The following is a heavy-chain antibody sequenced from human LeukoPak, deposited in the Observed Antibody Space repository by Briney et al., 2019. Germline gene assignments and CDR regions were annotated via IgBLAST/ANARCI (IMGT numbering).Heavy chain of an antibody. D-gene: IGHD2-2*01. J-gene: IGHJ4*02. CDR1: GYSMSSGYY. CDR3: ARGEGEYQLLWKSRYYFDY. CDR2: IYHSGST. Sequence: PSETLSLTCAVAGYSMSSGYYWGWIRQPPGKGLEWIGSIYHSGSTYYNPSLKSRVTISVDTSKNQFSLKLSSVTAADTAVYYPARGEGEYQLLWKSRYYFDYWGQGTLVTVSS. V-gene: IGHV4-38-2*01.